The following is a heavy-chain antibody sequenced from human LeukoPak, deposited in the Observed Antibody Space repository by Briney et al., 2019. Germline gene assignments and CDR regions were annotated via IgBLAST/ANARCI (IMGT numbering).Heavy chain of an antibody. D-gene: IGHD2-15*01. CDR3: ASLCSGGSCYSFDY. CDR2: IYHSGST. J-gene: IGHJ4*02. CDR1: GYSISSGYY. Sequence: SETLSLTCAVSGYSISSGYYWGWTRQPPGKGLEWIGSIYHSGSTYYNPSLKSRVTISVDTSKNQFSLKLSSVTAADTAVYYCASLCSGGSCYSFDYWGQGTLVTVSS. V-gene: IGHV4-38-2*01.